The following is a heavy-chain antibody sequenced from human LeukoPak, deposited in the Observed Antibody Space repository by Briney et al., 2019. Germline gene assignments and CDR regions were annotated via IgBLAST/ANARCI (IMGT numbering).Heavy chain of an antibody. CDR3: AREVAATGYFHFDY. CDR2: MYSGGTT. J-gene: IGHJ4*02. Sequence: PSETLSLTCTVSDGSINGYYWSWIRQPPGKGLDWIGYMYSGGTTNYSPSLKSRVTISEDTSKNQFSLKLSSVTAADTAVYYCAREVAATGYFHFDYWGQGTLVTVSS. D-gene: IGHD3-9*01. CDR1: DGSINGYY. V-gene: IGHV4-59*01.